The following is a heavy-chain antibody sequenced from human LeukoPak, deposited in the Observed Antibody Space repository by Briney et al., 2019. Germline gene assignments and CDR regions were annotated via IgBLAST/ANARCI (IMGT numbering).Heavy chain of an antibody. CDR2: IYYSGNT. D-gene: IGHD5-24*01. Sequence: RSESPSPACSLPGASVSSTGSTSGRQPPGKGLEWIGYIYYSGNTSYNPSLMSRVTSSVDTSMNQFSLRLTSVTAAYTAVYYCARVSSGSSRDGYNVVDYWGQGTLVTVSS. V-gene: IGHV4-59*02. J-gene: IGHJ4*02. CDR1: GASVSSTG. CDR3: ARVSSGSSRDGYNVVDY.